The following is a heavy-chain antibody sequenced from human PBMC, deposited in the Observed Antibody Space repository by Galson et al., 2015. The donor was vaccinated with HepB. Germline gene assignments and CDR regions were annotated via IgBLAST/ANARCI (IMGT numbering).Heavy chain of an antibody. V-gene: IGHV1-18*01. Sequence: SVKVSCKASGYTFTSYGISWVRQAPGQGLEWMGWISAYNGNTNYAQKLQGRVTMTTDTSTSTAYMELRSLRSDDTAVYYCARSYCSSTSCYPNWFDPWGQGTLVTVSS. J-gene: IGHJ5*02. CDR2: ISAYNGNT. CDR1: GYTFTSYG. CDR3: ARSYCSSTSCYPNWFDP. D-gene: IGHD2-2*01.